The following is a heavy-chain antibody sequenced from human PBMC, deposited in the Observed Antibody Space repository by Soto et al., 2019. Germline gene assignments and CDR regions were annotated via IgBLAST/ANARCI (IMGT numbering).Heavy chain of an antibody. Sequence: ASVKVSCKASGDTFTSYDINWVRQATGQGLEWMGWMNPNSGNTGYAQKFQGRVTMTRNTSISTAYMELSSLRSEDTAVYYCAIVYSSCGICYLGFGSYYYYLDVCGQRTTVTVSS. CDR1: GDTFTSYD. D-gene: IGHD2-15*01. V-gene: IGHV1-8*01. CDR3: AIVYSSCGICYLGFGSYYYYLDV. J-gene: IGHJ6*03. CDR2: MNPNSGNT.